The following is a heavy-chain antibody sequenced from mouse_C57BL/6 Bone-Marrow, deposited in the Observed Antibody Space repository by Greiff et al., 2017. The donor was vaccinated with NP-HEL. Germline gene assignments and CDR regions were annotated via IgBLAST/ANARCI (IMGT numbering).Heavy chain of an antibody. Sequence: EVQLQQSGAELVRPGASVKLSCTASGFNIKDDYMHWVKQRPEQGLEWIGWIDPENGDTEYASKFQGKATITADTSSNTAYLQLSSLTSEDTAVYYCTTSLITGFAYWGQGTLVTVSA. J-gene: IGHJ3*01. CDR1: GFNIKDDY. V-gene: IGHV14-4*01. D-gene: IGHD1-1*01. CDR2: IDPENGDT. CDR3: TTSLITGFAY.